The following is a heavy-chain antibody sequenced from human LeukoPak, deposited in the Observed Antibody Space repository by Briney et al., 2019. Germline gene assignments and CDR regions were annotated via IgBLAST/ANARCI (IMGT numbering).Heavy chain of an antibody. J-gene: IGHJ3*02. Sequence: SETLSLTCTVSGGAISSYHWSWIRQPPGKGLEWIGYVFHTGSTNYNPSLKSRVTMSVDKTKHQFSLRLSSVTAADTTVYYCGRHGGTTMVRGVLVDGFDIWGQGTMVTVSS. CDR2: VFHTGST. V-gene: IGHV4-59*08. CDR1: GGAISSYH. CDR3: GRHGGTTMVRGVLVDGFDI. D-gene: IGHD3-10*01.